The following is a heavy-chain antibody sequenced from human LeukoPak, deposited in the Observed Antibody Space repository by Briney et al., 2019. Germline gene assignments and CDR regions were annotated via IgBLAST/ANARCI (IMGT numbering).Heavy chain of an antibody. D-gene: IGHD5-24*01. J-gene: IGHJ4*02. CDR3: ARGSRDGYNHFDY. CDR1: GGSITSYH. CDR2: IYYSGST. Sequence: SETLSLTGTISGGSITSYHWSWIRQPPGKGLEWIGYIYYSGSTNYNPSLKSRVTISVDTSKNQFSLNLRSVTAADTAVYYCARGSRDGYNHFDYWGQGTLVTVSS. V-gene: IGHV4-59*01.